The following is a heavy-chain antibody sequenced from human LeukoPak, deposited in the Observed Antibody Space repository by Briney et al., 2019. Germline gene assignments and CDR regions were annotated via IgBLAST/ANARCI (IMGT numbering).Heavy chain of an antibody. CDR3: AKGQQWLPNFDY. CDR2: ISYDGSNK. V-gene: IGHV3-30*18. CDR1: GFTFSSYG. D-gene: IGHD6-19*01. Sequence: GGSLRLSCAASGFTFSSYGMHWVRQAPGKGLEWVAVISYDGSNKYYADSVKGRFTISRDNSKNTLYLQMNSLRAEDTAVYYCAKGQQWLPNFDYWGQGTLVTVSS. J-gene: IGHJ4*02.